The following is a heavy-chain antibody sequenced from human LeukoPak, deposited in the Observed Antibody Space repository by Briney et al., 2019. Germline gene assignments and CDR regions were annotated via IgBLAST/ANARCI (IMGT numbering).Heavy chain of an antibody. V-gene: IGHV3-9*01. CDR2: ISWNSGSI. J-gene: IGHJ4*02. CDR1: GFTFDDYA. D-gene: IGHD2-2*02. Sequence: GRSLRLSCAASGFTFDDYAMHWVRQAPGKGLERVSGISWNSGSIGYADSVKGRFTISRDNAKNSLYLQMNSLRAEDTALYYCAKDIIPYCSSTSCYTGFDYWGQGTLVTVSS. CDR3: AKDIIPYCSSTSCYTGFDY.